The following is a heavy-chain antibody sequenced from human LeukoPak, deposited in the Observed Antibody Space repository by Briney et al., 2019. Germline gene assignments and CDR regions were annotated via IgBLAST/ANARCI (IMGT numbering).Heavy chain of an antibody. CDR1: GGSISSSSYY. D-gene: IGHD3-16*02. V-gene: IGHV4-39*07. J-gene: IGHJ4*02. CDR2: IYYSGST. CDR3: ARVSSGGYDYVWGSYRPPFGY. Sequence: SETLSLTCTVSGGSISSSSYYWGWIRQPPGKGLEWIGIIYYSGSTYYNPSLKSRVTISVDTSKNQFSLKLSSVTAADTAVYYCARVSSGGYDYVWGSYRPPFGYWGQGTLVTVSS.